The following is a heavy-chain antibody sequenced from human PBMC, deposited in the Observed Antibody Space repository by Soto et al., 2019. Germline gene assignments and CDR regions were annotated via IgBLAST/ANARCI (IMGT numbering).Heavy chain of an antibody. J-gene: IGHJ6*02. CDR3: ARGEYGMAV. CDR2: ISTSSSYI. V-gene: IGHV3-21*01. Sequence: EVQLVESGGGLVKPGGSLRLSCAASGFTFSSYSMNWVRQAPGKGLEWVSSISTSSSYIYSADSVKGRFTISRDNAKNSLYLQMNSLRAEDTAVYDCARGEYGMAVWGQGTTVTVSS. CDR1: GFTFSSYS.